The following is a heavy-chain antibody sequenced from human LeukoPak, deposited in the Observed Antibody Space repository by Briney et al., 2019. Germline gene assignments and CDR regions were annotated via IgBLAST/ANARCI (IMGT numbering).Heavy chain of an antibody. D-gene: IGHD6-6*01. CDR3: ARMEYSSSWDNWFDP. J-gene: IGHJ5*02. Sequence: SETLSLTCAASGYSISSGYYWGWLRQPPGKRLEWIGSIYHSGSTYYNPSLKSRVTISVDTSKNQFSLKLSSVTAADTAVYYCARMEYSSSWDNWFDPWGQGTLVTVSS. CDR1: GYSISSGYY. V-gene: IGHV4-38-2*01. CDR2: IYHSGST.